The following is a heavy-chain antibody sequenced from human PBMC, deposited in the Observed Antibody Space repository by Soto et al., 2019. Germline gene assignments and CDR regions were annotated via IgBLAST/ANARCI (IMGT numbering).Heavy chain of an antibody. V-gene: IGHV4-59*01. CDR2: IYYSGST. J-gene: IGHJ4*02. Sequence: ASETLSLTCTVSGGSISSYYWSWIRQPPGKGLEWIGYIYYSGSTNYNPSLKSRVTISVDTSKNQFSLKLSSVTAADTAVYYCARHYYDFWSGNYFDYWGQGTLVTVSS. CDR1: GGSISSYY. CDR3: ARHYYDFWSGNYFDY. D-gene: IGHD3-3*01.